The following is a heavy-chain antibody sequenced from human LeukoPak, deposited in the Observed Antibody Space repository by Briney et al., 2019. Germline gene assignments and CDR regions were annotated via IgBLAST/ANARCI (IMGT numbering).Heavy chain of an antibody. CDR1: GFTFSSYE. Sequence: GGSLRLSCAASGFTFSSYEMSWVRQAPGKGLEWISYINTGGNTIDYADSVKGRFTISRDNAKNSLYLQMDSLRAGDTAVYYCARDRPLSTYCGGDCYYKRGDYWGQGTLVTVSS. CDR3: ARDRPLSTYCGGDCYYKRGDY. V-gene: IGHV3-48*03. D-gene: IGHD2-21*02. J-gene: IGHJ4*02. CDR2: INTGGNTI.